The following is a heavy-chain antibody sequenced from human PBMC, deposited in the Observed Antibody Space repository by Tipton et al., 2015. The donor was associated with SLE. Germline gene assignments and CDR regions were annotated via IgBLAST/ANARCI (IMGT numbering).Heavy chain of an antibody. V-gene: IGHV4-30-4*01. CDR3: ARGEDPDPFDS. Sequence: TLSLTCTVSGGSISSGDYYWSWIRQPPGKGLEWIGYIYYSGSTYYNPSLKSRVTISVDTSKNQFSLKLSSVTAADTAVYSCARGEDPDPFDSWGRGTMVTVSS. CDR2: IYYSGST. CDR1: GGSISSGDYY. J-gene: IGHJ3*02.